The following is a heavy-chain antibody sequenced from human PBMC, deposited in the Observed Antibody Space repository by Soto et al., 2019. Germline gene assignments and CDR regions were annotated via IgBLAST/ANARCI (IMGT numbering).Heavy chain of an antibody. CDR1: GFTFDDYA. V-gene: IGHV3-43D*04. CDR2: ISWDGGST. D-gene: IGHD2-15*01. Sequence: SLRLSCAASGFTFDDYAMHWVRQAPGKGLEWVSLISWDGGSTYYADSVKGRFTISRDNSKNSLYLQMNSLRAEDTALYYCAKAKLKSDYYYGMDVWGQGTTVTVSS. CDR3: AKAKLKSDYYYGMDV. J-gene: IGHJ6*02.